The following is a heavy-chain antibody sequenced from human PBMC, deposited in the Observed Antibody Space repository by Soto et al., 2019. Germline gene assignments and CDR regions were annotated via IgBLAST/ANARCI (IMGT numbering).Heavy chain of an antibody. CDR1: GGTFSSYA. CDR2: IIPIFGTA. CDR3: ARSRGEYQLSIHPEP. D-gene: IGHD2-2*01. V-gene: IGHV1-69*01. J-gene: IGHJ5*02. Sequence: QVQLVQSGAEVKKPGYSVRVSCKASGGTFSSYAISWVRQAPGQGLEWMGGIIPIFGTANYAQKFQGRVTITADESTRTAYMELSSLRSEDTAVYYCARSRGEYQLSIHPEPWGQGTLVTVSS.